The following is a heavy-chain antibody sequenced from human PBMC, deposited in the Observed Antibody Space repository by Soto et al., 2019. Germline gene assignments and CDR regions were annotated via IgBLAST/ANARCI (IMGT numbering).Heavy chain of an antibody. CDR2: IYYSGST. CDR1: GGSISSSSYY. V-gene: IGHV4-61*05. Sequence: SETLSLTCTVSGGSISSSSYYWGWIRQPPGKGLEWIGYIYYSGSTNYNPSLKSRVTISVDTSKNQFSLNLSSVTAADTAVYYCARLSYNSGWTDYWGQGTLVTVSS. J-gene: IGHJ4*02. CDR3: ARLSYNSGWTDY. D-gene: IGHD6-19*01.